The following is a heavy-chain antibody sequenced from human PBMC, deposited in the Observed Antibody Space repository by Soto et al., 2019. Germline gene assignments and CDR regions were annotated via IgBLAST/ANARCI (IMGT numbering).Heavy chain of an antibody. CDR2: TYYRSKWYT. CDR1: GDSVSSNNAA. Sequence: PSQTLSLTCAISGDSVSSNNAAWNWIRQSPSRGLEWLGRTYYRSKWYTDYAVSVKSRITFSVDTSNNQVSLQLNSVTPDDTAVYYCARSQKAFDLWGQGTLVTVSS. J-gene: IGHJ5*02. CDR3: ARSQKAFDL. V-gene: IGHV6-1*01.